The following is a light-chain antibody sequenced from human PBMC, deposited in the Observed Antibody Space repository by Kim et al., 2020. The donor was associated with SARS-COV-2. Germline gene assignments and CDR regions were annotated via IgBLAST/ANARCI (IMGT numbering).Light chain of an antibody. Sequence: EPASISCRSSRSLLHSNGYNYLDWYLQKPGQSPQLLIYWGSNRASGVPDRFSGSGSGTDFTLKISRVEAEDVGVYYCMQALQAAYSFGQGTKLEI. CDR2: WGS. CDR3: MQALQAAYS. CDR1: RSLLHSNGYNY. J-gene: IGKJ2*03. V-gene: IGKV2-28*01.